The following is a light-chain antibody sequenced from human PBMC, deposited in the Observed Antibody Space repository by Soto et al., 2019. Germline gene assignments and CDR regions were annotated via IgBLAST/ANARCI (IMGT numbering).Light chain of an antibody. CDR1: QSISSW. CDR2: DAS. V-gene: IGKV1-5*01. Sequence: DIQMTQSPSTLSASVGDRVTITCRASQSISSWLAWYQQKPGKAPNLLIYDASTLRSGGPSRFSGSGAGTEFYLSISSLQPEDFATYYCQQYNSYLLTFGGGTKVEIK. J-gene: IGKJ4*01. CDR3: QQYNSYLLT.